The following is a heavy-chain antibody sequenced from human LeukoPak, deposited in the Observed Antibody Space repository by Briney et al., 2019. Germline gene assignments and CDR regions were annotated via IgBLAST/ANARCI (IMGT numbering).Heavy chain of an antibody. J-gene: IGHJ4*02. Sequence: SETLSLTCTVSGGSISSSSYYWGWIRQPPGQGLKWIGSIYYSGSTYYNPSLKSRVTISVDTSKNQFSLKLSSVTAADTAVYYCASLGYYDFWSGYYALFDYWGQGTLVTVSS. CDR1: GGSISSSSYY. V-gene: IGHV4-39*01. D-gene: IGHD3-3*01. CDR2: IYYSGST. CDR3: ASLGYYDFWSGYYALFDY.